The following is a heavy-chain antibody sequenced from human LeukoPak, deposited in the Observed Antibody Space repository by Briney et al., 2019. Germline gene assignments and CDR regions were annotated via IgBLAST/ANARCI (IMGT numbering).Heavy chain of an antibody. CDR3: ARDWWYYDSSGYYGAFDI. V-gene: IGHV1-46*01. J-gene: IGHJ3*02. D-gene: IGHD3-22*01. CDR2: SNPSDGAT. CDR1: GYILTMYY. Sequence: ASVKVSCTASGYILTMYYIHWVRQAPGQGLERMGMSNPSDGATTYAQKFQGRVTMTRDMSTSTVYMELSSLRSEDTAVYYCARDWWYYDSSGYYGAFDIWGQGTMVTVSS.